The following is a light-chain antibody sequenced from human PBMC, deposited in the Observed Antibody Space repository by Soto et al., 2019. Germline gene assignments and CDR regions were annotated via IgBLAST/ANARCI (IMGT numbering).Light chain of an antibody. V-gene: IGLV2-23*01. Sequence: QSALTQPASVSGSPGQSITISCTGTSSDVGGYNLVSWYQQHPGKAPKLMIYEGSKRPSWVSNRFSGSKSGNTASLTISGLQAEDEAEYYCCSYAGSSTHVVFGGGTKVTVL. CDR3: CSYAGSSTHVV. CDR2: EGS. CDR1: SSDVGGYNL. J-gene: IGLJ2*01.